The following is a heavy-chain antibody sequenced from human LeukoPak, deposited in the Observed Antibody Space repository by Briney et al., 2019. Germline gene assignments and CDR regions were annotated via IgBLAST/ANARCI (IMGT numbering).Heavy chain of an antibody. D-gene: IGHD4-23*01. J-gene: IGHJ4*02. CDR1: GFTFSSYG. V-gene: IGHV3-30*18. CDR3: AKETVAMGY. Sequence: GRSLRLSCAASGFTFSSYGMHWVRQAPGKGLEWVAVISYDGSNKYYADSVKGRFTISRDNSKNTLYLQMNSLRAEDTAVYYCAKETVAMGYWGQGTLVTVSS. CDR2: ISYDGSNK.